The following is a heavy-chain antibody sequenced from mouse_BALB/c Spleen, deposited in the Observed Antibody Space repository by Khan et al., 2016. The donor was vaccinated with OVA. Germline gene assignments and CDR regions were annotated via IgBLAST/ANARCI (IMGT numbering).Heavy chain of an antibody. Sequence: VQLKESGADLVKPGATVKLSCTASGLNIKDTYMHWLQQWPEQGLEWIGRIDPPNSNTKYHPKFQGKATITADTSSNTPYLQLSNLTSEYTAVYYCARLASEWGQGTTLTVSS. CDR3: ARLASE. D-gene: IGHD6-1*01. CDR2: IDPPNSNT. J-gene: IGHJ2*01. V-gene: IGHV14-3*02. CDR1: GLNIKDTY.